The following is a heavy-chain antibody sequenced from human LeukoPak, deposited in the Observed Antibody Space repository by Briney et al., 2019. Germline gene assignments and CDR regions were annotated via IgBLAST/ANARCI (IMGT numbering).Heavy chain of an antibody. Sequence: SETLSLTCAVSGGSISSYYWSWIRQPPGKGLEWIGYIYYSGSTNYNPSLKSRVTISVDTSKNQFSLKLSSMTAADTAVYYCAGMYYYDSSGWYYYMDVWGKGTTVTVSS. D-gene: IGHD3-22*01. CDR1: GGSISSYY. CDR3: AGMYYYDSSGWYYYMDV. V-gene: IGHV4-59*01. CDR2: IYYSGST. J-gene: IGHJ6*03.